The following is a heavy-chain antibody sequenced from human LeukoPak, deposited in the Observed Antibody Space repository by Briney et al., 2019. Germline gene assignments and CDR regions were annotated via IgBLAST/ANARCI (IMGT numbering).Heavy chain of an antibody. Sequence: GGSLRLSCAASGFTFSSHGMHWVRQAPGKGLEWVAVIGRDGRAKYYADSVKGRFTISRDNSKNTLYLEMNSLRAEDTAVYYCAREGAVAGLDYWGQGTLVTVSS. CDR3: AREGAVAGLDY. CDR1: GFTFSSHG. J-gene: IGHJ4*02. V-gene: IGHV3-33*08. CDR2: IGRDGRAK. D-gene: IGHD6-19*01.